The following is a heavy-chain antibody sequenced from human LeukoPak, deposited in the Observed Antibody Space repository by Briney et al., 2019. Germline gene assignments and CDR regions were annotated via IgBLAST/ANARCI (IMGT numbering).Heavy chain of an antibody. D-gene: IGHD2-15*01. V-gene: IGHV3-7*05. CDR2: IKEDGSEK. CDR1: GFTFSSFR. CDR3: VEGHGWLLDK. J-gene: IGHJ4*01. Sequence: GGSLRLSCAASGFTFSSFRVTCVRQAPGKGLEWVANIKEDGSEKYYVDSAKGRFTISRDNAKASLSLQMNFLRVEDTAVYYCVEGHGWLLDKWGHGTLVTVSS.